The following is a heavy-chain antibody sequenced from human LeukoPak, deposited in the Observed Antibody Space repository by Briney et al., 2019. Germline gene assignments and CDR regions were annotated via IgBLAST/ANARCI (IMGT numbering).Heavy chain of an antibody. CDR1: GGTFSNYA. V-gene: IGHV1-69*04. CDR3: ARGRRGMVRGETNYFDY. D-gene: IGHD3-10*01. CDR2: IVPILDIT. J-gene: IGHJ4*02. Sequence: SVKVSCKASGGTFSNYAITWVRQAPGQGFEFMGRIVPILDITNYAQKFQGRVTITADKSTSTAYMELSSLRSEDTAVYYCARGRRGMVRGETNYFDYWGQGTLVTVSS.